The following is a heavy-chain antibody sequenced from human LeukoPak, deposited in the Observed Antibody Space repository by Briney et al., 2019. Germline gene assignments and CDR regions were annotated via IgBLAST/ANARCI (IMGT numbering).Heavy chain of an antibody. J-gene: IGHJ4*02. V-gene: IGHV1-2*02. Sequence: ASVKVSCKASGYTFTGYYIHWVRQAPGQGLEWMGWINPNTGGTNYAQKFQGRVTMTRDTSISTAYMELSRLRSDDTAVYYCASGRGYCNGGSCYSPFDYWGQGTLVTVSS. CDR3: ASGRGYCNGGSCYSPFDY. CDR1: GYTFTGYY. CDR2: INPNTGGT. D-gene: IGHD2-15*01.